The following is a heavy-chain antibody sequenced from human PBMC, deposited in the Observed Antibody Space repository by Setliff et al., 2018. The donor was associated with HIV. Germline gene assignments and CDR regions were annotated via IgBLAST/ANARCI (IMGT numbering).Heavy chain of an antibody. J-gene: IGHJ4*02. Sequence: SETLSLTCTVSGGSISSGSYYWSWIRQPAGKGLEWIGHIYTSGSTNYNPSLKSRVTISVDTSKNHFSLKLSSVTAADTAVYYRARSPIYYDSSGQSRGPFDYWGQGTLVTVSS. CDR2: IYTSGST. D-gene: IGHD3-22*01. CDR1: GGSISSGSYY. V-gene: IGHV4-61*09. CDR3: ARSPIYYDSSGQSRGPFDY.